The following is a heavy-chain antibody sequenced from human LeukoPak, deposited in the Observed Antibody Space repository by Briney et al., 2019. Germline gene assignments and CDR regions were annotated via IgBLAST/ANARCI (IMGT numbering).Heavy chain of an antibody. CDR2: FDLEDDKM. V-gene: IGHV1-24*01. CDR1: GKSLSGLS. J-gene: IGHJ4*02. D-gene: IGHD5-18*01. Sequence: GASVKVSCKVSGKSLSGLSTTWVRQAPGKGLEWMGGFDLEDDKMVYAQKFQGRVTMTRDTSTSTVYMELSSLRSEDTAVYYCAREGTAMVRSSFDYWGQGTLVTVSS. CDR3: AREGTAMVRSSFDY.